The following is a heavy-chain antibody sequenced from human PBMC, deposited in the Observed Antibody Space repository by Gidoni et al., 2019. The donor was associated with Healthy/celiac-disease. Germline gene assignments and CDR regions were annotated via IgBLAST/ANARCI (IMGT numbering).Heavy chain of an antibody. J-gene: IGHJ4*02. Sequence: EVQLLESGGGLVQPGGSLRLSCTASGFTFRSYAISWVRQAPGKGLEGVSAISGSGGSTYYADSVKGRFTISRDNSKNTLYLQMNSLRAEDTAVYYCAGHSGYAFAPWGSRGWTFAYWGQGTLVTVSS. D-gene: IGHD5-12*01. CDR1: GFTFRSYA. CDR3: AGHSGYAFAPWGSRGWTFAY. V-gene: IGHV3-23*01. CDR2: ISGSGGST.